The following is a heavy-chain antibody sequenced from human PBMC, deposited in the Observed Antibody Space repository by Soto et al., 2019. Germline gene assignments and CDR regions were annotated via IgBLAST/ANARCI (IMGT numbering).Heavy chain of an antibody. D-gene: IGHD4-4*01. V-gene: IGHV3-23*01. Sequence: EVQLLEWGGGLVQPGGSLRLSCSASGFIFSNYVMNWVRQAPGKGLEWVSSISATATDTFYADSVKGRFTISRDNSKNTLYLLMNSLRAEDVAIYYYARRAMTAFTTWGSFDMSGRGTMVTVSS. J-gene: IGHJ3*02. CDR1: GFIFSNYV. CDR3: ARRAMTAFTTWGSFDM. CDR2: ISATATDT.